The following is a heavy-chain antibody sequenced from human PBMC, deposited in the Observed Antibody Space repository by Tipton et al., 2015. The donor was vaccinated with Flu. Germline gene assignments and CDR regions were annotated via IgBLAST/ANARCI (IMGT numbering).Heavy chain of an antibody. CDR1: GGSISSHY. J-gene: IGHJ4*02. CDR2: IYFTGST. D-gene: IGHD6-19*01. Sequence: TLSLTCTVSGGSISSHYWSWIRQPPGKGLEWIGYIYFTGSTNYNPSLKSRVTISVDTSKNQFSLKLSSVTAADTAVYHCARGPEQWLVNPLYFDYWGQGTLVTVSS. V-gene: IGHV4-59*08. CDR3: ARGPEQWLVNPLYFDY.